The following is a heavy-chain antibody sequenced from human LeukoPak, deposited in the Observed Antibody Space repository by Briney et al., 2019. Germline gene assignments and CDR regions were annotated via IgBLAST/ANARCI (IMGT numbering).Heavy chain of an antibody. CDR3: ARYFGDPQGMDV. J-gene: IGHJ6*02. D-gene: IGHD3-10*01. CDR2: ISGNSVTR. V-gene: IGHV3-48*02. CDR1: GLISSTYS. Sequence: PGGSLRLSCAASGLISSTYSMNWVRQAPGKGLEWVSQISGNSVTRYYADSVKGRFTISRDNVKNSLYLQMNSLRDEDTAVYYCARYFGDPQGMDVWGQGTTVTVSS.